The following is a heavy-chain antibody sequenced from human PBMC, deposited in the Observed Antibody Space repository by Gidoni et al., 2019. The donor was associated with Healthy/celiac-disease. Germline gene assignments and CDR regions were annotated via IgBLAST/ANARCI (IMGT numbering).Heavy chain of an antibody. CDR1: GFTFSDSY. Sequence: QVQLVESGGGLVKPGGSLRLSCAPSGFTFSDSYMSWIRQAPVKGLEWVSYISSSGSTIYYADSVKGRFTISRDNAKNSLYLQMNSLRAEDTAVYYCARVADRIPSLGDGGGAFDIWGQGTMVTVSS. CDR3: ARVADRIPSLGDGGGAFDI. D-gene: IGHD4-17*01. CDR2: ISSSGSTI. J-gene: IGHJ3*02. V-gene: IGHV3-11*01.